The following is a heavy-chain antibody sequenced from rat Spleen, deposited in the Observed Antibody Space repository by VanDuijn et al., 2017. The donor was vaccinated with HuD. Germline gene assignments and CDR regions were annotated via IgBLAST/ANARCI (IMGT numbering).Heavy chain of an antibody. CDR3: ARTGFAY. J-gene: IGHJ3*01. Sequence: EVQLVESGGGLVQPGRSLKLSCAASGFTFSSSWLNWIRQAPGTGLEGVATMNPDGSSTYYPDTVKGRFVISKDNAKNTGYLQMKNLRSEDTAMYYCARTGFAYWGQGTLVTVSS. CDR1: GFTFSSSW. CDR2: MNPDGSST. V-gene: IGHV5-35*01.